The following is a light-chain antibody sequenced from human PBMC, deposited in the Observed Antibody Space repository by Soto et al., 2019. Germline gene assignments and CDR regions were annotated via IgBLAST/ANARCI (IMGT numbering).Light chain of an antibody. Sequence: QSALTQPSSVSGSPGQSITISCSGSSSDVGGYVYVSWYQQHPGKAPKLMIYEVSNRPSGISNRFSGSKSGNTASLTISGLQPEDEADYYCSSYTTSHYVFGTGTKVTVL. V-gene: IGLV2-14*01. CDR2: EVS. CDR3: SSYTTSHYV. J-gene: IGLJ1*01. CDR1: SSDVGGYVY.